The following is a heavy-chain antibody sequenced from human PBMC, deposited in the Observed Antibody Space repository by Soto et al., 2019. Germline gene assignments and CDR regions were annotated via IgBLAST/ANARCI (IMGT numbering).Heavy chain of an antibody. V-gene: IGHV3-30-3*01. D-gene: IGHD6-6*01. CDR1: GFTFSSYA. CDR3: ARARGVAAHPFDY. CDR2: ISYDGSNK. J-gene: IGHJ4*02. Sequence: GGSLRLSCAASGFTFSSYAMHWVRQAPGKGLEWVAVISYDGSNKYYADSVKGRFTISRDNSKNTLYLQMSSLRAEDTAVYYCARARGVAAHPFDYWGQVHPVPVSS.